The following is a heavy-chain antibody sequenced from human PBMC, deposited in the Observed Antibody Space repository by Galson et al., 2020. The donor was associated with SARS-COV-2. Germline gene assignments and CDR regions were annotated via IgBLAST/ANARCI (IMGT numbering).Heavy chain of an antibody. CDR1: GFTFSSYW. CDR2: IKSDGSSA. V-gene: IGHV3-74*01. Sequence: GESLKISCAASGFTFSSYWMHWVRQAPGKGLVWVSRIKSDGSSAIYADSVKGRFTISRDNAKNTLYLQMNSLGAEDTAVYYCARETIRYYFDYWGQGTLVTVSS. CDR3: ARETIRYYFDY. J-gene: IGHJ4*02.